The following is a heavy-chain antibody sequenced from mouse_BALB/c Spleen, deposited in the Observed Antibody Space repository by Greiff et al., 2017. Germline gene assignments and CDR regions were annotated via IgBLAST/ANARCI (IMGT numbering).Heavy chain of an antibody. V-gene: IGHV2-6-7*01. CDR1: GFSLTGYG. Sequence: QVQLQQSGPGLVAPSQSLSITCTVSGFSLTGYGVNWVRQPPGKGLEWLGMIWGGGSTNYNSALKSRLSISKDNSKSQVFLKMNSLQTDDTAMYYCATDYYDNAFAYWGQGTLVTVSA. CDR2: IWGGGST. CDR3: ATDYYDNAFAY. D-gene: IGHD2-4*01. J-gene: IGHJ3*01.